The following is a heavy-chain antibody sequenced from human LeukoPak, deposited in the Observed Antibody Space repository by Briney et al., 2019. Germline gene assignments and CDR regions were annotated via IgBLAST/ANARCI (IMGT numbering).Heavy chain of an antibody. D-gene: IGHD1-26*01. CDR3: ARGGTYFDY. CDR2: INPNSGGT. J-gene: IGHJ4*02. CDR1: GYTFIGDY. V-gene: IGHV1-2*04. Sequence: ASVKVSCKASGYTFIGDYIHWVRQAPGQGLEWMGWINPNSGGTHYAQKFQGWVTMTRDTPISTAYMEPSRLRSDDTAVYYCARGGTYFDYWGQGTLVTVSS.